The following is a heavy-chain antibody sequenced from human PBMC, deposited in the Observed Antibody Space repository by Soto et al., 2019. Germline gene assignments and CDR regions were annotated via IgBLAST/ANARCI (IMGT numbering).Heavy chain of an antibody. Sequence: GGSLRLSCAVSGFTFSSYGMHWVRQAPGKGLEWVAVISYDGSNKYYADSVKGRFTISRDNSKNTLYLQMNSLRAEDTAVYYCAKDHDIVVVVAALRDYYYYCMDVRRQVTTFTVS. J-gene: IGHJ6*02. D-gene: IGHD2-15*01. CDR2: ISYDGSNK. CDR3: AKDHDIVVVVAALRDYYYYCMDV. V-gene: IGHV3-30*18. CDR1: GFTFSSYG.